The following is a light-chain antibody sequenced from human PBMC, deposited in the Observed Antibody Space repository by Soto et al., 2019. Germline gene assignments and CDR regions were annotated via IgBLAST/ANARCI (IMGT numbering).Light chain of an antibody. Sequence: DIQMTQSPSTLSASVGDRVTITCRASQRISSWLAWYQQKPGKAPKLLIYDASSLESGVPSRFSGSGSGTEFTLTISSLQPDDFATYYCQQYNSPWTFGQGTKLEIK. CDR3: QQYNSPWT. J-gene: IGKJ2*02. V-gene: IGKV1-5*01. CDR2: DAS. CDR1: QRISSW.